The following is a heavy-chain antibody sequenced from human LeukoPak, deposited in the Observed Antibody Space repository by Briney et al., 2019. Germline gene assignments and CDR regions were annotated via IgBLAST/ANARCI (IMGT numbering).Heavy chain of an antibody. CDR2: ISYDGSNK. CDR1: GFTFSSYA. D-gene: IGHD3-10*01. V-gene: IGHV3-30-3*01. Sequence: GGSLRLSCAASGFTFSSYAMHWVRQAPCKGLEWVAVISYDGSNKYYADSVKGRFTISRDNSKNTLYLQMNSLRAEDTAVYYCARLPGSRAYAFDIWGQGTMVTVSS. CDR3: ARLPGSRAYAFDI. J-gene: IGHJ3*02.